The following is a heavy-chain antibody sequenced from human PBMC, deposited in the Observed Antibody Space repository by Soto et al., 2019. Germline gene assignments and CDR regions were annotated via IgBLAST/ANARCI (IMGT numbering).Heavy chain of an antibody. CDR3: ARDRGNYDILTGYHDAFDI. J-gene: IGHJ3*02. CDR2: IIPIFGTA. D-gene: IGHD3-9*01. V-gene: IGHV1-69*13. CDR1: WGTLSSYS. Sequence: SVKGSCKGSWGTLSSYSLSWGRQAPGERVEWMGGIIPIFGTANYAQKFQGRVTITADESTSTAYMELSSLRSEDTAVYYCARDRGNYDILTGYHDAFDIWGQGTMVTVSS.